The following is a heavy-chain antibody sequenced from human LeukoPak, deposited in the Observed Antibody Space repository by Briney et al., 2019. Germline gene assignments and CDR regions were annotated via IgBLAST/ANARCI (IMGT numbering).Heavy chain of an antibody. CDR3: AKDRESGSYLDY. CDR1: GFTSIAYA. V-gene: IGHV3-23*01. Sequence: GGSLRLSCVGSGFTSIAYALTWARQAPGKGLEWVSAISGSGGSTYYADSVKGRFTISRDNSKNTLYLQMNSLRAEDTAVYYCAKDRESGSYLDYWGQGTLVTVSS. D-gene: IGHD1-26*01. J-gene: IGHJ4*02. CDR2: ISGSGGST.